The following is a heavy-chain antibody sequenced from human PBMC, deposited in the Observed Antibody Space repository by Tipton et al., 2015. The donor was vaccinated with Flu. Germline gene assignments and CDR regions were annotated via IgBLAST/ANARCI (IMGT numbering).Heavy chain of an antibody. CDR3: ATVKPADYLGTAGGWFDT. CDR1: GYTLTGYY. J-gene: IGHJ5*02. Sequence: QVQLVQSGPEVKKPGASVKVSCKASGYTLTGYYMHWVRQAPGQGLEWMGWINPNSGGTNSAQTFQGRVTMTRETSINTAYMEKTSLTSDDTAVYYCATVKPADYLGTAGGWFDTWGQGTLVSVSS. V-gene: IGHV1-2*02. D-gene: IGHD4-11*01. CDR2: INPNSGGT.